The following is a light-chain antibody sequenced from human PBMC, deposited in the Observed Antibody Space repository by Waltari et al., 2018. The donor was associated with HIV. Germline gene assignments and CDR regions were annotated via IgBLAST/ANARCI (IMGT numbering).Light chain of an antibody. CDR3: QQRSNAFT. CDR2: DAS. V-gene: IGKV3-11*01. J-gene: IGKJ4*01. Sequence: EIVLTQSPATLSLSPGERATLSCRASQSVSSYLAWYQQKPGQAPRLLIYDASNRATGIPARFSGSGSGTDFTLTISSLEPEDIAVYYCQQRSNAFTFGGGTKVEIK. CDR1: QSVSSY.